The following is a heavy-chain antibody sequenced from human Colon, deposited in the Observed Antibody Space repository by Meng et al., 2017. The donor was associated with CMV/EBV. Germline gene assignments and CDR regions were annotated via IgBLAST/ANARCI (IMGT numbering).Heavy chain of an antibody. V-gene: IGHV3-74*01. D-gene: IGHD2-2*02. CDR2: INSDGSST. J-gene: IGHJ6*02. CDR3: ARGDCSSTSCYTFRYYYYYGMDV. CDR1: GFTFSSYW. Sequence: GESLKISCAASGFTFSSYWMHWVRQAPGKELVWVSRINSDGSSTSYADSVKGRFTISRDNAKNTLYLQMNSLRAEDTAVYYCARGDCSSTSCYTFRYYYYYGMDVWGQGTTVTVSS.